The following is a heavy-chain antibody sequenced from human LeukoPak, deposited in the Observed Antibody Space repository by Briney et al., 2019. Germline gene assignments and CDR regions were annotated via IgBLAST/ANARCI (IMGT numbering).Heavy chain of an antibody. CDR1: GGTFSSYT. CDR3: ASQNDYVWGSSPLD. CDR2: IIPIVGIA. V-gene: IGHV1-69*02. Sequence: SVKVSCKASGGTFSSYTISWVRQAPGQGLEWMGRIIPIVGIATYAHKFRGRVTITADKSTSTAYMELSSLRSEDTAVYDCASQNDYVWGSSPLDWGQGTLVTVSS. D-gene: IGHD3-16*01. J-gene: IGHJ4*02.